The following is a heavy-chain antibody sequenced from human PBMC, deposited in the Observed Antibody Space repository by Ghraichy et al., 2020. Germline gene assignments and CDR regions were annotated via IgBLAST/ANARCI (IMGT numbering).Heavy chain of an antibody. CDR2: LSPNSGAT. J-gene: IGHJ4*02. V-gene: IGHV1-2*02. D-gene: IGHD6-19*01. Sequence: ASVKVSCTTSGYTFTGYYIHWLRQAPGQGLEWLGWLSPNSGATNYARKFQGRVTFTRDASISTAYMELNTLTFDDTAVYYCARDAGGARGTGWYFPREFWGQGTLVTVSS. CDR3: ARDAGGARGTGWYFPREF. CDR1: GYTFTGYY.